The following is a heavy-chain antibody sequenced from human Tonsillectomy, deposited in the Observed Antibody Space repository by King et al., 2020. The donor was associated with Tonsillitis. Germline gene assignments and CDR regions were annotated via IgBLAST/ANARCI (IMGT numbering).Heavy chain of an antibody. CDR3: ARGGRDYVWGSYRPIDY. J-gene: IGHJ4*02. CDR1: GGPFSGYY. V-gene: IGHV4-34*01. D-gene: IGHD3-16*02. Sequence: VQLQQWGAGLLKPSETLSLTCAVYGGPFSGYYWSWLRQPPGKGLEWIGDINHSGRTIYNPSLKSRVTISIDTSKKQFSLNLISVTAADTAVFHCARGGRDYVWGSYRPIDYWGQGTLVTVSS. CDR2: INHSGRT.